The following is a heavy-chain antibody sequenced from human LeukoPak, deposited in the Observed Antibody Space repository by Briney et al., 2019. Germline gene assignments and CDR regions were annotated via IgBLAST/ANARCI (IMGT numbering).Heavy chain of an antibody. D-gene: IGHD6-19*01. Sequence: GALRLSCAASGFTVSTNYMSWVRQAPGKGLEWLSLIYSGGSTYYADSVKGRFTISRDNSKNTLYLQMNSLRAEDTAVYYCARRAVAGTLDYWGQGTLVTVSS. V-gene: IGHV3-66*01. CDR3: ARRAVAGTLDY. J-gene: IGHJ4*02. CDR2: IYSGGST. CDR1: GFTVSTNY.